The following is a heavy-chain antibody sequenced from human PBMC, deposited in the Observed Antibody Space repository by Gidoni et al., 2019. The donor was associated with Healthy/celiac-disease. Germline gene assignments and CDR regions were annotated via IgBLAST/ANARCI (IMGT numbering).Heavy chain of an antibody. Sequence: EVQLLESGGGLVQPGGSLRLSCAAFGFTFSSYAMSWVRQAPGKGLEWVSAISGRGGSTYYADSVKGRFTISRDNSKNTLYLQMNSLRAEDTAVYYCAKAATGYSSSWYVYWGQGTLVTVSS. CDR1: GFTFSSYA. CDR3: AKAATGYSSSWYVY. D-gene: IGHD6-13*01. J-gene: IGHJ4*02. CDR2: ISGRGGST. V-gene: IGHV3-23*01.